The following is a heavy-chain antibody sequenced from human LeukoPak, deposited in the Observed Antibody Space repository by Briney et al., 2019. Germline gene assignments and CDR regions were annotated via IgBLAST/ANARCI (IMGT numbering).Heavy chain of an antibody. CDR2: IYYSGST. J-gene: IGHJ4*02. CDR1: GYSISSGYY. CDR3: ARGGVRYCSGGSCPFDH. D-gene: IGHD2-15*01. Sequence: PSETLSLTCTVSGYSISSGYYWGWIRQPPGQGLEWIGSIYYSGSTYYNPSLKSRVTISVDRSKNQFSLKLSSVTAADTAVYYCARGGVRYCSGGSCPFDHWGQGTLVTVSS. V-gene: IGHV4-38-2*02.